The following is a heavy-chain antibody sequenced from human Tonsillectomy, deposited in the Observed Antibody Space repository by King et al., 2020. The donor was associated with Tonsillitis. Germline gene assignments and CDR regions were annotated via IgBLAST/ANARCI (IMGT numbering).Heavy chain of an antibody. CDR2: IRDDGSKK. J-gene: IGHJ6*04. Sequence: VQLVESGGGVVQPGGSLRLSCAASGFTFSSYGMHWVRQAPGKGLEWVAFIRDDGSKKFYTDSVKGRFTISRDNSKNTMYLQMNSLRAEDTAVYYCANRYCIQSSGSRYYYYYGVDAWGKGTTVTVSS. CDR1: GFTFSSYG. D-gene: IGHD2-15*01. CDR3: ANRYCIQSSGSRYYYYYGVDA. V-gene: IGHV3-30*02.